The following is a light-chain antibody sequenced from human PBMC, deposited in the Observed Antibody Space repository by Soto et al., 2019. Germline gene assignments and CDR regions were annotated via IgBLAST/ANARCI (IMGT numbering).Light chain of an antibody. V-gene: IGLV2-14*03. CDR3: ISYTDRQSYL. Sequence: QSVLTQPASVSGSPGQSITISCSGTSSDIGSYDHVAWYQQFPGKSPKLIIYAVSGRPSGVSDRFSGSKSGISASLTISGLQTEDEADYYCISYTDRQSYLFGTGTKVTVL. CDR1: SSDIGSYDH. CDR2: AVS. J-gene: IGLJ1*01.